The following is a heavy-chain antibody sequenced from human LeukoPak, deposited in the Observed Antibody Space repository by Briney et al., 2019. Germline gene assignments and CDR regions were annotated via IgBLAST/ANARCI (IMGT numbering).Heavy chain of an antibody. J-gene: IGHJ6*03. CDR2: IYTSGST. CDR1: GGSISSYY. Sequence: SETLSLTCTVSGGSISSYYWSWIRQPAGKGLEWIGRIYTSGSTNYNPSLKSRVTISVDKSKNQFSLKLSSVTAADTAVYYCARGGIAVAGPTIYYYYYYMDVWGKGTTVTVSS. D-gene: IGHD6-19*01. V-gene: IGHV4-4*07. CDR3: ARGGIAVAGPTIYYYYYYMDV.